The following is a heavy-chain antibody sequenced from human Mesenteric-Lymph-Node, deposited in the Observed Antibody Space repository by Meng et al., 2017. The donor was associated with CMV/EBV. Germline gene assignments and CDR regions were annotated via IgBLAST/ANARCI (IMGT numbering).Heavy chain of an antibody. J-gene: IGHJ3*02. Sequence: GESLKISCAASGLTFTNYAMTWVRQAPGKGLVWVSRINSDGSSTSYADSVKGRFTISRDNAKNTLYLQMNSLRAEDTAVYYCARQPAYYDFWSGYPNLNTFDIWGQGTMVTVSS. CDR2: INSDGSST. V-gene: IGHV3-74*01. CDR1: GLTFTNYA. CDR3: ARQPAYYDFWSGYPNLNTFDI. D-gene: IGHD3-3*01.